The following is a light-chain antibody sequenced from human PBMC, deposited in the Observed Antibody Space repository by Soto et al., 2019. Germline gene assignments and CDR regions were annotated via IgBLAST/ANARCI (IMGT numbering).Light chain of an antibody. CDR1: QSVSAN. Sequence: ETVMTQSPATLSVSPGERATLSCRASQSVSANLAWYQQKPGQAPRLLIYGAFTRATDIPARFSGSGSGTEFTLTISRLQSEDSAVYYCQQYNNWPRMFGQGTKVEIK. J-gene: IGKJ1*01. CDR3: QQYNNWPRM. V-gene: IGKV3-15*01. CDR2: GAF.